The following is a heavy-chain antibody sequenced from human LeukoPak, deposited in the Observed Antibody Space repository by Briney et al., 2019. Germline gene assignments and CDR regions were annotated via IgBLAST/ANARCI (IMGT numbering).Heavy chain of an antibody. Sequence: SETLSLTCTVSGGSISSYYWSWIRQPPGKGLEWIGYIYYSGSTNYNPSLKSRVTISVDTSKNQFSLKLSSATAADTAVYYCAKGATTRSTVITYYFDNWGQGTLVTVSS. CDR1: GGSISSYY. D-gene: IGHD4-17*01. CDR2: IYYSGST. V-gene: IGHV4-59*01. CDR3: AKGATTRSTVITYYFDN. J-gene: IGHJ4*02.